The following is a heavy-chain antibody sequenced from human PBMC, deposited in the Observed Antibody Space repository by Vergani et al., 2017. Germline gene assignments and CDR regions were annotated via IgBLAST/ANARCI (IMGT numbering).Heavy chain of an antibody. J-gene: IGHJ3*02. CDR2: LSGSDRRT. Sequence: EVQLVESGGGLVQPGGSLRLSCAASGFTFIMHAMSWVRQAPGKGLEWVSTLSGSDRRTHYADSVKGRFTISRDNSKNTLFLHMNSLRPEDTAVYYCAKVGRSEVAGTFGAFDIWGQGTMVTVSS. CDR3: AKVGRSEVAGTFGAFDI. D-gene: IGHD6-19*01. CDR1: GFTFIMHA. V-gene: IGHV3-23*04.